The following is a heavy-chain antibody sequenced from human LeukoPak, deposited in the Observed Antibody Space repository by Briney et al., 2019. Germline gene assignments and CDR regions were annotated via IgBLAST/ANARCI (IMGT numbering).Heavy chain of an antibody. V-gene: IGHV1-2*04. J-gene: IGHJ4*02. D-gene: IGHD3-9*01. CDR3: ARADILTGPLDH. CDR1: GYTFTGYY. CDR2: INPNSGGT. Sequence: ASVKVSCKASGYTFTGYYMHWVRQAPGQGLEWMGRINPNSGGTNYAQKFQGWVTMTRDTSISTAYMELSRLRSDDTAVYYCARADILTGPLDHWGQGTLVTVSS.